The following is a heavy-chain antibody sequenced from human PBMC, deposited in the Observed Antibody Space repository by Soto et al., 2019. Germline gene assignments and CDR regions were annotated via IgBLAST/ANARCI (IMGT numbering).Heavy chain of an antibody. CDR3: ARLRDYGVRFPADDY. V-gene: IGHV4-34*01. Sequence: QVQLQQWGAGLLKPSETLSLTCAVYGGSFSGYYWSWIRQPPGKGLEWIGEINHSGSTNYNPSLKSRVTISVDTSKNQFSLKLSSVTAADTAVYYCARLRDYGVRFPADDYWGQGTLVTVSS. CDR1: GGSFSGYY. CDR2: INHSGST. J-gene: IGHJ4*02. D-gene: IGHD4-17*01.